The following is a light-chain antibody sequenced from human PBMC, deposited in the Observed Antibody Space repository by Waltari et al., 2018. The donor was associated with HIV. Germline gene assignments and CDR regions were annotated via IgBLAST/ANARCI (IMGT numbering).Light chain of an antibody. CDR3: HQYYSAPWT. Sequence: DIVMTQSPDSLAVSLGETATINCKSRQSVLYSSDNKNYLAWSQQKPGQPPKLLIYWASTRESGVPDPFSGSGSGTDFTLTISSLQAEDVAVYYCHQYYSAPWTFGQVTKVEI. CDR1: QSVLYSSDNKNY. CDR2: WAS. V-gene: IGKV4-1*01. J-gene: IGKJ1*01.